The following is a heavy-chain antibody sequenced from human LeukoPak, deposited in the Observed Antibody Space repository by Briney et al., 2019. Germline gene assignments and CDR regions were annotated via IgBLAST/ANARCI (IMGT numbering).Heavy chain of an antibody. V-gene: IGHV3-21*01. D-gene: IGHD5-12*01. Sequence: GGSLRLSCAASGFTFSSYSMNWVRQAPGKGLEWVSSISSSSYIYYADSVKGRFTISRDNAKNSLYLQMNSLRAEDTAVYYCARDRGYSGYDLDYWGQGTLVTVSS. CDR3: ARDRGYSGYDLDY. CDR2: ISSSSYI. J-gene: IGHJ4*02. CDR1: GFTFSSYS.